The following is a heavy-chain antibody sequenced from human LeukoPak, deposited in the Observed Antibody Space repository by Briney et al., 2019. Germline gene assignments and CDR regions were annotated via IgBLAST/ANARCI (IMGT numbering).Heavy chain of an antibody. Sequence: GRSLRLSCAASGFTFRSFGMHWVRLAPGKGLEWVAVIWYDGSNKYYADSVKGRFTISRDNSKNTLYLQMNSLRAEDTAVYYCARDGYYYDSSTLSGLDYWGQGTLVTVSS. CDR2: IWYDGSNK. V-gene: IGHV3-33*01. CDR1: GFTFRSFG. D-gene: IGHD3-22*01. CDR3: ARDGYYYDSSTLSGLDY. J-gene: IGHJ4*02.